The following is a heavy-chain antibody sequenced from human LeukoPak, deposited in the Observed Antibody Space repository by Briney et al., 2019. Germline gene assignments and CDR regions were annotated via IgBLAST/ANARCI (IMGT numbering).Heavy chain of an antibody. D-gene: IGHD5-24*01. CDR3: ARVRITQYNFVMDV. V-gene: IGHV3-48*03. CDR2: ISISGSTI. J-gene: IGHJ6*02. CDR1: GFTFHNYE. Sequence: GGSLGLSCAASGFTFHNYEMNWVRQAPGKGLEWVSYISISGSTIYYGDSVKGRFTISRDNAKNSLYLQMNSLRAEDTAVYYCARVRITQYNFVMDVWGQGTTVTVSS.